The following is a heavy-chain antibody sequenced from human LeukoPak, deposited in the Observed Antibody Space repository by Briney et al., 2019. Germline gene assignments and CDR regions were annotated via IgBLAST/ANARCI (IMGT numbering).Heavy chain of an antibody. Sequence: PSETLSLTCTVSGGSISSYYWSWFRQPAGKGLEWIGRIYTSGSTNYNPSLKSRVTMSVDTSKNQFSLKLSSVTAAAAAVYYCARDVDYIPDYYYMDVWGKGTTVTVSS. CDR1: GGSISSYY. J-gene: IGHJ6*03. V-gene: IGHV4-4*07. CDR2: IYTSGST. D-gene: IGHD4-11*01. CDR3: ARDVDYIPDYYYMDV.